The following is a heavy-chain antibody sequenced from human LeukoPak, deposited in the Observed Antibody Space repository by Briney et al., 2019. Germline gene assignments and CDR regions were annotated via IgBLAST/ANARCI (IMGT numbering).Heavy chain of an antibody. D-gene: IGHD2-15*01. CDR3: ARVPATYAAHFDY. J-gene: IGHJ4*02. V-gene: IGHV4-39*07. Sequence: SETLSLTCTVSGGSINDGIYYWGWVRQPPGKSLEWIGYISHSGSIDYNASLRSRVIISVDRSRNQFSLKLSSVTAADTAVYYCARVPATYAAHFDYWGQGTLVTVSS. CDR2: ISHSGSI. CDR1: GGSINDGIYY.